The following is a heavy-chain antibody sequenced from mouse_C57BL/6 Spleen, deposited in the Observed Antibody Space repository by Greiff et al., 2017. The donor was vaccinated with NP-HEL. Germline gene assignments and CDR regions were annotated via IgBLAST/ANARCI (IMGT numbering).Heavy chain of an antibody. CDR2: IRNKANGYTT. D-gene: IGHD3-2*02. V-gene: IGHV7-3*01. J-gene: IGHJ3*01. Sequence: EVQGVESGGGLVQPGGSLSLSCAASGFTFTDYYMSWVRQPPGKALEWLGFIRNKANGYTTEYSASVKGRFTISRDNSQSILYLQMNALRAEDSATYYCARATAQARGFAYWGQGTLVTVSA. CDR3: ARATAQARGFAY. CDR1: GFTFTDYY.